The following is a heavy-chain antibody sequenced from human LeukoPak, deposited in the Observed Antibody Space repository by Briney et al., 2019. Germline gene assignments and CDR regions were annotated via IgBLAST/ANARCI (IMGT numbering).Heavy chain of an antibody. D-gene: IGHD3-3*01. CDR3: ARDLWSGSLNYYYYDYMDV. V-gene: IGHV1-18*01. Sequence: ASVKVSCKASGYTFTSYGISWVRQAPGQGLEWMGWISAYNGNTNYAQKLQGRVTMTTDTSTSTAYMELSSLRSDDTAVYYCARDLWSGSLNYYYYDYMDVWGKGTTVTVSS. CDR1: GYTFTSYG. CDR2: ISAYNGNT. J-gene: IGHJ6*03.